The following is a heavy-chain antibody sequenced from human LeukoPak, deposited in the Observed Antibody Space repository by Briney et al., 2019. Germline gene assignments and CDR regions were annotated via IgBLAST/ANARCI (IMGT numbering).Heavy chain of an antibody. V-gene: IGHV3-23*01. D-gene: IGHD4-17*01. CDR3: AKHKESYGDSCFDDY. CDR1: GFTFGSYA. CDR2: ISGSDYRT. Sequence: GGSLRLSCAASGFTFGSYAMSWVRQAPGKGLEWVSVISGSDYRTNYADSVKGRFTISRDNFKNTLYLQMNSLRAEDTAVYYCAKHKESYGDSCFDDYWGQGTLVTVSS. J-gene: IGHJ4*02.